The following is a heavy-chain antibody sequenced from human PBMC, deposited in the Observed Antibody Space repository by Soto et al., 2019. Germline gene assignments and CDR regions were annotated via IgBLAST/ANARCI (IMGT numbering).Heavy chain of an antibody. V-gene: IGHV1-18*01. Sequence: GASVKVSCKASGYTFTSYGISWVRQAPGQGLEWMGWISAYNGNTNYAQKLQGRVTMTTDTSTSTAYMELRSLRSDDTAVYYCARASQTVLRYFDWLVWLDPWGQGTLVTVAS. D-gene: IGHD3-9*01. J-gene: IGHJ5*02. CDR3: ARASQTVLRYFDWLVWLDP. CDR2: ISAYNGNT. CDR1: GYTFTSYG.